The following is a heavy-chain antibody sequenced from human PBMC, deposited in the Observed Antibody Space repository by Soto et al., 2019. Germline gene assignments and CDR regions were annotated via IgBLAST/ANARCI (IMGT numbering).Heavy chain of an antibody. J-gene: IGHJ6*03. CDR1: GFTSSSYA. CDR3: AKGVYCSSTSCPTSYYYYYHMDV. V-gene: IGHV3-23*01. Sequence: EVQLLESGGGLVQPGGSLRLSCAASGFTSSSYAMSWVRQAPGKGLEWVSGISGSGGSTYYADSVKGRFTISRDNSKNTLYLQMNSLRAEDTAVYYCAKGVYCSSTSCPTSYYYYYHMDVWGKGTTVTVSS. D-gene: IGHD2-2*01. CDR2: ISGSGGST.